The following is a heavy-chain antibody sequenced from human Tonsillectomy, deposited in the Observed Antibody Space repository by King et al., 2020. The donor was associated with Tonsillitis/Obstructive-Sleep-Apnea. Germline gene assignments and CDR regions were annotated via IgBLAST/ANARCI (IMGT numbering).Heavy chain of an antibody. CDR2: INSDGTNT. CDR3: ARGPGGNSPFDY. V-gene: IGHV3-74*01. Sequence: VQLVESGGGLVQPGGSLRLSCAASGFTFTRDWMHWVRQAPGKGLVWVSRINSDGTNTAYADSVKGRFTISRDNAKNTLDLQMNSLRAEDTAMYYCARGPGGNSPFDYWGQGTLVTVSS. D-gene: IGHD4-23*01. J-gene: IGHJ4*02. CDR1: GFTFTRDW.